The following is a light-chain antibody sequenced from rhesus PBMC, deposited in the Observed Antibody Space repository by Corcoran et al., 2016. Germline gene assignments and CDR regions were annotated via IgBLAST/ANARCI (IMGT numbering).Light chain of an antibody. J-gene: IGKJ4*01. CDR2: AAS. V-gene: IGKV1S17*01. Sequence: DIQMTQSPSSLSASVGDRVTITCKSRQGISNNVAWYQQKPGKVPKHLIYAASNLESGFPSRFSGSGSETDFTLTISSLQPEEFVAYYWQHGYGIPFGGGTKVEIK. CDR3: QHGYGIP. CDR1: QGISNN.